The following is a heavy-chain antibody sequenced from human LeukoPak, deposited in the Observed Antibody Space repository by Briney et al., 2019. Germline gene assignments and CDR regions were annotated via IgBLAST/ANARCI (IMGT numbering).Heavy chain of an antibody. J-gene: IGHJ4*02. CDR1: GSTFSSHG. Sequence: PGGSLRVSCAASGSTFSSHGMHWVRQAPGKGLDWVAFIRYDGSKKFYADSVKGRFTISRDNSKNTLDLQMNSLRTDDTAVYYFAKVDDYYGSGCYLVDSWGQGTLVTVSS. CDR3: AKVDDYYGSGCYLVDS. D-gene: IGHD3-10*01. V-gene: IGHV3-30*02. CDR2: IRYDGSKK.